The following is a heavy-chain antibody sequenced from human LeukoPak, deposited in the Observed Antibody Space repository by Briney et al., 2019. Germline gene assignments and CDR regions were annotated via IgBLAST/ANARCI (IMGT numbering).Heavy chain of an antibody. CDR2: INHSGST. D-gene: IGHD6-13*01. Sequence: SETLSLTCAVYGGSFSGYYWSWIRQPPGKGLEWIGEINHSGSTNYNPSLKSRVTLSVDTSKNQFSLKLSSVTAADTAVYYCARGPPRYSSSWYNWFDPWGQGTLVAVSS. CDR3: ARGPPRYSSSWYNWFDP. CDR1: GGSFSGYY. J-gene: IGHJ5*02. V-gene: IGHV4-34*01.